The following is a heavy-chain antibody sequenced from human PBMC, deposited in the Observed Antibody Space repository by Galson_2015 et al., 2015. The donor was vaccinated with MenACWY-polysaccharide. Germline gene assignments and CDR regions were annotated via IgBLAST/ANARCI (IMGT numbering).Heavy chain of an antibody. CDR3: ARDYRSRPSCYGMDA. CDR1: GFTFSRYA. V-gene: IGHV3-30-3*01. CDR2: ISYDATNK. Sequence: SLRLSCAASGFTFSRYAMHWVRQAPGKGLEWVAVISYDATNKYYAESVKGRFTISRDNSKNTMYVQMNSLRAEDTAIYYCARDYRSRPSCYGMDAWGQGTTVTVSS. D-gene: IGHD2-2*01. J-gene: IGHJ6*02.